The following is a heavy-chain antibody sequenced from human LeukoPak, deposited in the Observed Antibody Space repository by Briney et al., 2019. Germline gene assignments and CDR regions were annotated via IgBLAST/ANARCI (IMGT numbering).Heavy chain of an antibody. CDR2: IIPIFGTA. V-gene: IGHV1-69*13. CDR1: GGTFSSYA. D-gene: IGHD6-13*01. Sequence: SVKVSCKASGGTFSSYAISWVRQAPGQGLEWMGGIIPIFGTANYAQKFQGRVTITADESTSTAYMELSSLRSEDTAVYYCAREVFHIAAAGTGFYFDYWGQGTLVTVSS. CDR3: AREVFHIAAAGTGFYFDY. J-gene: IGHJ4*02.